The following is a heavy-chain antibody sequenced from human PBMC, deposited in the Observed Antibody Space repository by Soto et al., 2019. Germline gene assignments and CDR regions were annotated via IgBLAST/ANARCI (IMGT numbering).Heavy chain of an antibody. Sequence: QVQLVQSGAEVKKPGSSVKVSCQASGGTLSSYTISWVRQAPGHGLELMGGSIPVVGTPTYAQRFHGRVTITADESTATAYMELSSLTSEDTAVYYCAIGPRNGRGGTDVWGQGTTVTVSS. CDR1: GGTLSSYT. CDR3: AIGPRNGRGGTDV. V-gene: IGHV1-69*01. J-gene: IGHJ6*02. CDR2: SIPVVGTP.